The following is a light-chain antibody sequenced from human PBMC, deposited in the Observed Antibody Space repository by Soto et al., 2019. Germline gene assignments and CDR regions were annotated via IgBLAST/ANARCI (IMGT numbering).Light chain of an antibody. CDR3: QQRSSWPLT. CDR1: QSVRAY. CDR2: DAS. V-gene: IGKV3-11*01. Sequence: EIVLTQSPDTLSLSPGERATLSCRASQSVRAYLAWYQQKPGQAPRLLIYDASNRATGIPARCSGSGSGTDFTLTISSLEPEDFAVYYCQQRSSWPLTFGGGTKVEIK. J-gene: IGKJ4*01.